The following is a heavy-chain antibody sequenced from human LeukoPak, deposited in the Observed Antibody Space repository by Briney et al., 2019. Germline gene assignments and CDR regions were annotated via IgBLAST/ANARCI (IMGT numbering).Heavy chain of an antibody. Sequence: PSETLSLTCTVSGGSISSYYWSWIRQPPGKGLEWVGRIKSKTDGGTTDYAAPVKGRFTISRDDSKNTLYLQMNSLKTEDTAVYYCTTDVHGSTARVPYYDFWSGYYTGGWFDPWGQGTLVTVSS. CDR2: IKSKTDGGTT. D-gene: IGHD3-3*01. CDR1: GGSISSYY. V-gene: IGHV3-15*01. J-gene: IGHJ5*02. CDR3: TTDVHGSTARVPYYDFWSGYYTGGWFDP.